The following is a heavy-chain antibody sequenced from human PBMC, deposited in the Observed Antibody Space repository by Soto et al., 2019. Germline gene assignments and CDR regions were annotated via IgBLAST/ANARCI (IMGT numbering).Heavy chain of an antibody. CDR1: GGSISSNIYY. V-gene: IGHV4-39*01. J-gene: IGHJ5*01. Sequence: SETLFLTCTVSGGSISSNIYYWGWIRQPPGKGLEWIGNIHYSGSTYYDSSLKSRVTSPDTSNNQVSLHLNSVTPDDTAVYYCVRLIGNSWLDSWGQGTLVTVSS. CDR2: IHYSGST. CDR3: VRLIGNSWLDS.